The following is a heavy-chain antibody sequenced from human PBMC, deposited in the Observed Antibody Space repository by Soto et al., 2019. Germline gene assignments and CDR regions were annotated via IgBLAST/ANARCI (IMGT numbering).Heavy chain of an antibody. J-gene: IGHJ4*02. V-gene: IGHV1-18*04. CDR2: VSAYNGNT. D-gene: IGHD6-13*01. CDR3: ARWSSSSWEVDY. Sequence: ASVKVSCKASGYTFSSYGISWVRQAPGQGLEWTGWVSAYNGNTNYAQKLQGRVTMTTDTSTSTAYMELRSLRSDDTAVYYCARWSSSSWEVDYWGQGTLVTVSS. CDR1: GYTFSSYG.